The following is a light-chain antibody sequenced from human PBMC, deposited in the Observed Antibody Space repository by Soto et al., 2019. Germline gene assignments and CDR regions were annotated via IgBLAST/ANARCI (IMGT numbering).Light chain of an antibody. CDR3: QQYGSSSWT. J-gene: IGKJ1*01. CDR1: QSVSSNY. V-gene: IGKV3-20*01. CDR2: GAS. Sequence: TQSPSYVSASVGDRATLSCRASQSVSSNYLAWYQQKPGQAPRLLIYGASSRATGIPDRFSGSGSGTDFNLTISRLEPEDFAVYYCQQYGSSSWTFGQGTKVEIK.